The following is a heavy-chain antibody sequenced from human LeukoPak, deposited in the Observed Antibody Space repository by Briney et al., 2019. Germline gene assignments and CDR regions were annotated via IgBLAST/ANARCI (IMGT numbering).Heavy chain of an antibody. CDR2: INPSGGST. CDR3: ARGDGYSYGYLHFDY. J-gene: IGHJ4*02. V-gene: IGHV1-46*01. Sequence: VASVKVSCKASGYTFTSYYMHWVRQAPGQGLEWMGIINPSGGSTSYAQKFQGRVTMTTDTSTSTAYMELRSLRSDDTAVYYCARGDGYSYGYLHFDYWGQGTLVTVSS. CDR1: GYTFTSYY. D-gene: IGHD5-18*01.